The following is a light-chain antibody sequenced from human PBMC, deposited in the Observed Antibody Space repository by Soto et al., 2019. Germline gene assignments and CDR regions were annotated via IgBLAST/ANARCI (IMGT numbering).Light chain of an antibody. CDR3: QQSYTSPPWT. CDR1: QIISTY. V-gene: IGKV1-39*01. J-gene: IGKJ1*01. CDR2: RAS. Sequence: DIQMTQSPSSLSASVGDRVTISCRASQIISTYLNWYQQKPGTAPRLLISRASSVKSGVPPRFSGSGSGRDFTLTISSLRHEDIATYFCQQSYTSPPWTFGQGTKVEVK.